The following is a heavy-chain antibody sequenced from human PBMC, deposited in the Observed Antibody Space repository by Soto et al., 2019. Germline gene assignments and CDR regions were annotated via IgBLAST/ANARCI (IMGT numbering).Heavy chain of an antibody. CDR3: ARRSWSGCYDY. J-gene: IGHJ4*02. D-gene: IGHD3-3*01. V-gene: IGHV3-13*05. CDR1: GFTFSSYD. CDR2: IGTAGDP. Sequence: PRLSCAASGFTFSSYDMHWVRQATGKGLEWVSAIGTAGDPYYPGSVKGRFTISRENAKNSLYLQMNSLRAGDTAVYYCARRSWSGCYDYWGQGTLGTVSS.